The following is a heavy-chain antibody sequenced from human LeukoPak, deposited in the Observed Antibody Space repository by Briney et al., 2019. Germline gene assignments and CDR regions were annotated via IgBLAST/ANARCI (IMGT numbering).Heavy chain of an antibody. D-gene: IGHD3-3*01. CDR1: GFTFSSYA. CDR2: ISGSGGST. CDR3: AKDLISYYDFWSGYYTVPLEFDY. Sequence: PGGSLRLSCAASGFTFSSYAMSWVRQAPGKGLEWVSAISGSGGSTYYADSVKGRFTISRDNSKNTLYLQMNSLRAEDTAVYYCAKDLISYYDFWSGYYTVPLEFDYWGQGTLVTVSS. V-gene: IGHV3-23*01. J-gene: IGHJ4*02.